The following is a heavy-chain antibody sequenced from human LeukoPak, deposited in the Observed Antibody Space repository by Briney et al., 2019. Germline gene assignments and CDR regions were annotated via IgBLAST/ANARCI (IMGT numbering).Heavy chain of an antibody. CDR3: ARGTQQLYAWFDP. Sequence: SETLSLTCTVYGGSFSGYYWNWIRQPPGKGLEWIGEIIHSGSTNYNPSLKSRVTISVDTSKNQFSLKLSSVTAADTAVYFCARGTQQLYAWFDPWGQGTLVTVSS. J-gene: IGHJ5*02. CDR2: IIHSGST. CDR1: GGSFSGYY. V-gene: IGHV4-34*01. D-gene: IGHD6-13*01.